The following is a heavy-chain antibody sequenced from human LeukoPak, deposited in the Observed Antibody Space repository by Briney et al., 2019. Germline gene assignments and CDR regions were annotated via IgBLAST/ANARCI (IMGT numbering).Heavy chain of an antibody. V-gene: IGHV3-11*04. CDR3: ARDYHYYDSSGYYPHPYFDY. J-gene: IGHJ4*02. Sequence: PGGSQRLSCAASGFTFSDYYMSWIRQAPGKGLEWVSYISSSGSTIYYADSVKGRFTISRDNAKNSLYLHMNSLRAEDTAVYYCARDYHYYDSSGYYPHPYFDYWGQGTLVTVSS. D-gene: IGHD3-22*01. CDR2: ISSSGSTI. CDR1: GFTFSDYY.